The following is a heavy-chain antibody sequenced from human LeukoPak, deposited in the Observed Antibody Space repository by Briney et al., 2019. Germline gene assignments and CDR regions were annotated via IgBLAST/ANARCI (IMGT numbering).Heavy chain of an antibody. V-gene: IGHV1-69*05. D-gene: IGHD3-3*01. CDR1: GGTFSSYA. CDR3: ARGSNYTIRFLEWLHYYYYMDV. CDR2: IIPIFGTA. J-gene: IGHJ6*03. Sequence: ASVKVSCKASGGTFSSYAISWVRQAPGQGLEWMGGIIPIFGTANYAQKFQGRVTITTDESTSTAYMELSSLRSEDTAVYYCARGSNYTIRFLEWLHYYYYMDVWGKGTTVTVSS.